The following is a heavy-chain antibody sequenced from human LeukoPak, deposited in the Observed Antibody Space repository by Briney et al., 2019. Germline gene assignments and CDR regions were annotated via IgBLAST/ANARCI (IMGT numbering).Heavy chain of an antibody. CDR2: IYYSGST. V-gene: IGHV4-39*02. Sequence: SETLSLTCTVSGGSISSSSYYWGWIRQPPGKGLEWIGSIYYSGSTYYNPSLKSRVTISVDTSKNQFSLKLSSVPAADTAVYYCARDYYDSSGYYRRRLYYFDYWGQGTLVTVSS. D-gene: IGHD3-22*01. CDR1: GGSISSSSYY. CDR3: ARDYYDSSGYYRRRLYYFDY. J-gene: IGHJ4*02.